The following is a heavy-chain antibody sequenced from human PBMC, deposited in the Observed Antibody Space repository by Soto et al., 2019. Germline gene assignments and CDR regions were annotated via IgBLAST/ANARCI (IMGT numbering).Heavy chain of an antibody. CDR3: ARDGCGGDCYSAYAFDI. CDR2: ISSNGGST. D-gene: IGHD2-21*02. V-gene: IGHV3-64*01. CDR1: GFTFSSYA. J-gene: IGHJ3*02. Sequence: EVQLVESGGGLVQPGGSLRLSCAASGFTFSSYAMHWVRQAPGKGLEYVSSISSNGGSTYYANSVKGRFTISRDNSKNTLYLQMGCLRAEDMAVYYCARDGCGGDCYSAYAFDIWGQGTMVTVSS.